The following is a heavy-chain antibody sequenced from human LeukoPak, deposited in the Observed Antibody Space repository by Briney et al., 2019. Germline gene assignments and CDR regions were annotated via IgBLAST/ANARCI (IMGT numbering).Heavy chain of an antibody. Sequence: PSETLSLTSTVSGGSISSSSYYWGRIRQPPGKGLESIGSIYHSGSIYPKPSLESLSTITVDTSKNLFSLMLSSVAAAAQAVYYCARDRIYGSGSDHFDYWGQGTLVTVSS. CDR3: ARDRIYGSGSDHFDY. V-gene: IGHV4-39*02. D-gene: IGHD3-10*01. CDR1: GGSISSSSYY. CDR2: IYHSGSI. J-gene: IGHJ4*02.